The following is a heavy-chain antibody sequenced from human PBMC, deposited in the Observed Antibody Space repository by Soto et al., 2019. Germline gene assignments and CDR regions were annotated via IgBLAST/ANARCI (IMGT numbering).Heavy chain of an antibody. CDR3: AKTTVASYILHGMDV. J-gene: IGHJ6*02. CDR1: GGSFNSYA. Sequence: QVQLVQSGAEVKKPGSSVKVSCKASGGSFNSYAISWVRQAPGQGLEWLGGIIPIFSSANYAQKFQGRLTITADESTSTAYMDLSSLTTDDMAVYYCAKTTVASYILHGMDVWGQGTTVTVSS. D-gene: IGHD1-1*01. CDR2: IIPIFSSA. V-gene: IGHV1-69*01.